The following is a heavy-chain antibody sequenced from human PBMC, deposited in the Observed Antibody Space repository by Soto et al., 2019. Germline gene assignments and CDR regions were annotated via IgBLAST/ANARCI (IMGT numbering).Heavy chain of an antibody. CDR3: ARIKVYCSGGSCYSGIWFVP. CDR1: AGSISSYY. V-gene: IGHV4-59*08. Sequence: SQTLPLTCTVSAGSISSYYWSWIRQPPGKGLEWIGYSYYSGSTNYNPSLKSRVTISVDTSKNQFSLKLSSVTAADTAVYYCARIKVYCSGGSCYSGIWFVPWRQGTLVTV. CDR2: SYYSGST. D-gene: IGHD2-15*01. J-gene: IGHJ5*02.